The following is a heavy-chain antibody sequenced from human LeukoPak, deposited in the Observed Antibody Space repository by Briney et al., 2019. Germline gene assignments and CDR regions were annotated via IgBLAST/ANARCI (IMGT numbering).Heavy chain of an antibody. J-gene: IGHJ4*02. D-gene: IGHD2-8*01. CDR3: ARVVLVVYAVDY. CDR2: INAYNGNT. CDR1: GYTFTSYG. Sequence: SSVNVSCKASGYTFTSYGISWVRQAPGQGLEWMGWINAYNGNTNYAQRLQGRVTMTTDTSTSTAYMELRSLRSDDTAVYYCARVVLVVYAVDYWGQGTLVTVSS. V-gene: IGHV1-18*01.